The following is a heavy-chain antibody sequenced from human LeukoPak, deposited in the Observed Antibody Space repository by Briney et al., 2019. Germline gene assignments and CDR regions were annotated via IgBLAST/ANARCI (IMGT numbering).Heavy chain of an antibody. CDR3: ARGVEPLAANTLAY. CDR2: LYSDGDT. J-gene: IGHJ4*02. V-gene: IGHV3-53*01. D-gene: IGHD1-14*01. CDR1: GFTVITND. Sequence: GGSLRLSCAASGFTVITNDMTWVRQAPGKGLEWVSVLYSDGDTKYADTVQGRFTISRDNSKNTLYLEMNSLSPDDTAVYYCARGVEPLAANTLAYWGQGTLVTASS.